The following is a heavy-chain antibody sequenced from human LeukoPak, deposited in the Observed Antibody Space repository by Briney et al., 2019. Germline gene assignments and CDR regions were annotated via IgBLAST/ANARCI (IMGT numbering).Heavy chain of an antibody. J-gene: IGHJ3*02. Sequence: GGSLRLSCAASGFTVSSNYMSWVRQAPGKGLEWVSVIYSGGSTYYADSVKGRFTISRDNSKNTLYLQMNSLRAEDTAVYYCARRRWELLHGAFDIWGQATMVTVSS. CDR2: IYSGGST. D-gene: IGHD1-26*01. CDR3: ARRRWELLHGAFDI. V-gene: IGHV3-53*01. CDR1: GFTVSSNY.